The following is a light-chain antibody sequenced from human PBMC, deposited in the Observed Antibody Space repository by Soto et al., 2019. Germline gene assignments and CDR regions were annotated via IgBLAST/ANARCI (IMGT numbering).Light chain of an antibody. CDR3: QKYDDYPYT. Sequence: DIQMTQSPSTLSASVGDRLTITCRASHSISSWLAWYEQKPGKAPKVLIYKASSLESGVPSRFSGSGTGTAFTLPIRRQQPDDFATYSCQKYDDYPYTFGQGTKLEIK. J-gene: IGKJ2*01. CDR1: HSISSW. CDR2: KAS. V-gene: IGKV1-5*03.